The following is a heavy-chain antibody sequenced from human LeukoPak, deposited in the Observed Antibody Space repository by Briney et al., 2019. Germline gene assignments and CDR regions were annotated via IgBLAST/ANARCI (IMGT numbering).Heavy chain of an antibody. CDR1: GFTFSGYW. CDR3: ARVVTGTTYLRLYYFDS. CDR2: IYSDGST. V-gene: IGHV3-53*01. J-gene: IGHJ4*02. D-gene: IGHD1-7*01. Sequence: PGGSLRLSCAASGFTFSGYWMSWVRQAPGKGLEWVSFIYSDGSTYYADSVKGRFTISRDTSKNTLYLQMNSLRAEDTAVYFCARVVTGTTYLRLYYFDSWGQGTLVTVSS.